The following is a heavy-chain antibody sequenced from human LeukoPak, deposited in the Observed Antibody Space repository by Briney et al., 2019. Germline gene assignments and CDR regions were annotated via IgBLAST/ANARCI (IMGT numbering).Heavy chain of an antibody. V-gene: IGHV3-30*04. CDR3: ARDRPMIVVADAFDI. Sequence: PGGSLRLSCAASGFTFSSYAMHWVRQAPGKGLEWVAVISYDGTNKYYADFVKGRFTISRDNSKNTLYLQMNSLRAEDTAVYYCARDRPMIVVADAFDIWGQGTMVTVSS. CDR2: ISYDGTNK. J-gene: IGHJ3*02. D-gene: IGHD3-22*01. CDR1: GFTFSSYA.